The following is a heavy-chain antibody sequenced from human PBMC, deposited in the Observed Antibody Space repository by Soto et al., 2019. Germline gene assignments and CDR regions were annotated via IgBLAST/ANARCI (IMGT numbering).Heavy chain of an antibody. CDR2: ISAYNGNT. D-gene: IGHD2-15*01. J-gene: IGHJ4*02. CDR1: GYTFTSYG. CDR3: ARDTPHPLYQLLLLIDY. V-gene: IGHV1-18*01. Sequence: QVQLVQSGAEVKKPGASVKVSCKASGYTFTSYGISWVRQAPGQGLEWMGWISAYNGNTNYAQKLQGRVTMTTDTSTSTAYMELRSLRSDDTAVYYCARDTPHPLYQLLLLIDYWGQGTLVTVSS.